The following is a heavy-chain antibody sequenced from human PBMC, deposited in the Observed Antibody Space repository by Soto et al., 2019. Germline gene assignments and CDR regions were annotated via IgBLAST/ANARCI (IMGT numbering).Heavy chain of an antibody. D-gene: IGHD1-26*01. V-gene: IGHV5-51*01. CDR3: ARYAQWELRGPGTPSGPCFDY. Sequence: LGESLKISCKGSGYSFTSYWIGWVRQMPGKGLEWMGIIYPGDSDTRYSPSFQGQVTISADKSISTAYLQWSSLKASDTAMYYCARYAQWELRGPGTPSGPCFDYWGQGTLVTVSS. CDR1: GYSFTSYW. CDR2: IYPGDSDT. J-gene: IGHJ4*02.